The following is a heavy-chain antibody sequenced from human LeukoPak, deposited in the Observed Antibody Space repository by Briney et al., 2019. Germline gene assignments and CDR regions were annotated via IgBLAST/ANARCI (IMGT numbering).Heavy chain of an antibody. Sequence: PGGSLRLSCAASGFTFSSYAMSWVRQAPGKGLEWVSAISGSGGSTYYADSVKGRFTISRENSKNTLYLQMNSLRTEDTAVYYCAKDVAYTFDYWGQGTLVTVSS. CDR1: GFTFSSYA. D-gene: IGHD3-16*01. J-gene: IGHJ4*02. CDR2: ISGSGGST. CDR3: AKDVAYTFDY. V-gene: IGHV3-23*01.